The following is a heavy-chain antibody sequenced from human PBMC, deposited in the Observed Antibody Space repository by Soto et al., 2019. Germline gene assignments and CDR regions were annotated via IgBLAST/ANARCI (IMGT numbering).Heavy chain of an antibody. CDR1: GGSISSYY. D-gene: IGHD1-7*01. CDR3: ARELELPPYYYYGMDV. Sequence: SETLSLTCTVSGGSISSYYWSWIRQPPGKGLERIGYIYYSGSTNYNPSLKSRVTISVDTSKNQFSLKLSSVTAADTAVYYCARELELPPYYYYGMDVWGQGTTVTVSS. CDR2: IYYSGST. J-gene: IGHJ6*02. V-gene: IGHV4-59*12.